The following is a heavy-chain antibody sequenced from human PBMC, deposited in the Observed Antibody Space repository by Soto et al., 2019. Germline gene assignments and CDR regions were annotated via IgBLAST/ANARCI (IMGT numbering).Heavy chain of an antibody. CDR1: GFTFDDYT. CDR2: ISWDGGST. D-gene: IGHD4-17*01. V-gene: IGHV3-43*01. Sequence: GGSLRLSCAASGFTFDDYTMHWVRQAPGKGLEWVSLISWDGGSTYYADSVKGRFTISRDNSKNSLYLQMNSLRVDDTAVYYCAREKRANGYFDYWGQGTLVTVSS. CDR3: AREKRANGYFDY. J-gene: IGHJ4*02.